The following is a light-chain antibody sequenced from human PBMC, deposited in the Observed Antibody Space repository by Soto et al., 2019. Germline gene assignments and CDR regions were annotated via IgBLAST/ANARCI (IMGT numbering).Light chain of an antibody. V-gene: IGKV1-39*01. Sequence: DIQMTQSPSSLSASVGDRVTITCRASQSINSYLNWYQQKPGKAPKLLSYAASSLQSGVPSRFSGSGSGTDFTLTISSLQPEDFATYYCQQTYRTPLTFGGGTKVEIK. CDR3: QQTYRTPLT. CDR2: AAS. J-gene: IGKJ4*01. CDR1: QSINSY.